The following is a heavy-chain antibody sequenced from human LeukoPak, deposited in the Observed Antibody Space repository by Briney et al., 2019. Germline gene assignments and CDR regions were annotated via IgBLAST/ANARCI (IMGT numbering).Heavy chain of an antibody. D-gene: IGHD3-22*01. CDR1: GGTISSGGYS. CDR2: IYHSGST. CDR3: ARADSSGYLHFVY. J-gene: IGHJ4*02. V-gene: IGHV4-30-2*01. Sequence: SQTLSLTCAVSGGTISSGGYSWSWIRQPPGKGLEWIGYIYHSGSTYYNPSLKSRVTISVDRSKNQFSLKLSSVTAADTAVYYCARADSSGYLHFVYWGQGTLVTVSS.